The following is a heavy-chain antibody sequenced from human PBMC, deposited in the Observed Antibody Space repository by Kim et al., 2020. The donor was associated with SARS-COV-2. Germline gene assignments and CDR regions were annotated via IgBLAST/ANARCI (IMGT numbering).Heavy chain of an antibody. J-gene: IGHJ1*01. CDR2: INPNSGGT. D-gene: IGHD2-2*01. CDR1: GYTFTGYY. V-gene: IGHV1-2*02. Sequence: DSVKVSCKASGYTFTGYYMHWVRQAPGQGLEWMGWINPNSGGTNYAQKFQGRVTMTRDTSISTAYMELSRLRSDDTAVYYCAGTEFVVVRPGQYFQHWGQGTLVTVSS. CDR3: AGTEFVVVRPGQYFQH.